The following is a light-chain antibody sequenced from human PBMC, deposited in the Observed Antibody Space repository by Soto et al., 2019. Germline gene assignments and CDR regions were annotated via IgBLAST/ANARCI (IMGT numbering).Light chain of an antibody. J-gene: IGLJ3*02. CDR1: SSNIGSHL. CDR2: TNN. Sequence: QSVLTQPPSVSGTPGQRVTISCSGSSSNIGSHLVNWYQQVPGTAPRLLIYTNNQRPPGVPDRVSDSKSGTSASLAISGLQSEDEAHYYCATWDASLQRGVFGGGTKLTVL. V-gene: IGLV1-44*01. CDR3: ATWDASLQRGV.